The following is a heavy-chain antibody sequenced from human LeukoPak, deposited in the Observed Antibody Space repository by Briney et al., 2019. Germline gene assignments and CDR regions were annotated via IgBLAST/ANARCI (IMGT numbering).Heavy chain of an antibody. J-gene: IGHJ3*02. Sequence: GASVKVSCKASGYTFTIYGISWVRQAPGQGLEWMGWISAYNGNTNYAQKLQGRVTMTTDTPTSTAYMELRSLRSDDTAVYYCARLLAYCGGDCYVAAFDIWGQGTMVTVSS. CDR2: ISAYNGNT. D-gene: IGHD2-21*02. CDR1: GYTFTIYG. CDR3: ARLLAYCGGDCYVAAFDI. V-gene: IGHV1-18*01.